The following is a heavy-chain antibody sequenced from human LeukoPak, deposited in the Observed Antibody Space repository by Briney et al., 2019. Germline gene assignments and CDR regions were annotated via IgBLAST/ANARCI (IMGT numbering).Heavy chain of an antibody. D-gene: IGHD3-22*01. V-gene: IGHV4-39*01. CDR3: ARLLGLDSSGYYLSAFDI. J-gene: IGHJ3*02. Sequence: SETLSLTCTVSGGSITSSSYYWGWIRQPPGKGLEWIGSIYYSGSTYYNPSLKSRVTISIDTSKNQFSLKLSSVTAADTAVYYCARLLGLDSSGYYLSAFDIWARGHWSPSPQ. CDR1: GGSITSSSYY. CDR2: IYYSGST.